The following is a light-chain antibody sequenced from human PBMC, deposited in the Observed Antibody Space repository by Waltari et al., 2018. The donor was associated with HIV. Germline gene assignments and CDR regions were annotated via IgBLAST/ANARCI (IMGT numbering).Light chain of an antibody. V-gene: IGKV4-1*01. J-gene: IGKJ4*01. CDR1: RTVLSSSANPNY. CDR3: QQYFTLRPT. Sequence: DIVMTQSPESLAVFLGARATIHCMASRTVLSSSANPNYLAWYQQNPGQAPNVRIYWALTRQSGVPYLFSASGSGTNFSLTISSLQAADVAVYYCQQYFTLRPTFGGGTKVEIK. CDR2: WAL.